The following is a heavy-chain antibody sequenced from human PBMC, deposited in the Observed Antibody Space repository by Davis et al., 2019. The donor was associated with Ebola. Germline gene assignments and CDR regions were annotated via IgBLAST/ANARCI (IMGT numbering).Heavy chain of an antibody. D-gene: IGHD5-18*01. CDR3: ARGGYSYGIYYYYYMDV. CDR1: GYTFTSYG. J-gene: IGHJ6*03. CDR2: ISAYNGNT. Sequence: ASVKVSCKASGYTFTSYGISWVRQAPGQGLEWMGWISAYNGNTNYAQKLQGRVTMTTDTSTSTAYMELRSLRSDDTAVYYCARGGYSYGIYYYYYMDVWGKGTTVTVSS. V-gene: IGHV1-18*04.